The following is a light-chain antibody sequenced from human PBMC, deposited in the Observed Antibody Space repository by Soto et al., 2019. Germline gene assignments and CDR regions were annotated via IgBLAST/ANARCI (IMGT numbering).Light chain of an antibody. CDR1: SSDVGNYNL. V-gene: IGLV2-23*01. Sequence: QSVLTQPASVSGSPGQSITISCTGTSSDVGNYNLVSWYQQHPVKAPKLMIYEDSKRPSGVSNRFSGSKSGNAASLTISGLQAEDEADYYCCSYAGGSNYVFGTGTKFTVL. J-gene: IGLJ1*01. CDR3: CSYAGGSNYV. CDR2: EDS.